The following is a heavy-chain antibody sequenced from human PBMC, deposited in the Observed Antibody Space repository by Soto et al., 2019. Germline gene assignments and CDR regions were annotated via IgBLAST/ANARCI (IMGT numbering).Heavy chain of an antibody. CDR3: AREFSVTWDY. Sequence: LGESLKISCKGSGYSFTSYWISWVRQMPGKGLEWMGRIDPSDSYINYSQSFQGHVTISADKSISTAYLQRSSLKASDTAMYYCAREFSVTWDYWGQGTLVTVSS. D-gene: IGHD1-26*01. CDR1: GYSFTSYW. J-gene: IGHJ4*02. V-gene: IGHV5-10-1*01. CDR2: IDPSDSYI.